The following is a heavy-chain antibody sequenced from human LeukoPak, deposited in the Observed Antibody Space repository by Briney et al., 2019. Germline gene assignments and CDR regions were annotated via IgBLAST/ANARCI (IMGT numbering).Heavy chain of an antibody. Sequence: GGSLRLSCTASGVTLSSFAMHRVRQAPGEGLEWVAVISSDGSNKFYADSVEGRFTISRDNSENTLYLQMNSLRAEDTAVYYCAREVSSSWLFDYWGQGTLVTVSS. D-gene: IGHD6-13*01. V-gene: IGHV3-30-3*01. CDR2: ISSDGSNK. CDR1: GVTLSSFA. CDR3: AREVSSSWLFDY. J-gene: IGHJ4*02.